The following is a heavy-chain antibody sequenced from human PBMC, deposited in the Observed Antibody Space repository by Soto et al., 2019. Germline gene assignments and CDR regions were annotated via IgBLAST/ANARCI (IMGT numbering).Heavy chain of an antibody. D-gene: IGHD3-10*01. CDR1: GGSISSYY. Sequence: PSETLSLTCTVSGGSISSYYWSWLRQPPGKGLEWIGYIYYSGSTNYNPSLKSRVTISVDTSKNQFSLKLSSVTAADTAVYYCARELGYYGSVRIDYWGQGTLVTVSS. CDR2: IYYSGST. CDR3: ARELGYYGSVRIDY. J-gene: IGHJ4*02. V-gene: IGHV4-59*01.